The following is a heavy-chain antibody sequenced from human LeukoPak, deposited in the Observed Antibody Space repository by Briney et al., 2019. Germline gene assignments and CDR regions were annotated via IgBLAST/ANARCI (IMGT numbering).Heavy chain of an antibody. CDR1: GGTFSSYA. Sequence: GASVKVSCKASGGTFSSYAISWVRQAPGQGLEWMGIINPSGGSTSYAQKFQGRVTMTRDMSTSTVYMELSSLRSDDTAVYHCARAKNWNNLGDYYYYMDVWGKGTTVTVSS. CDR2: INPSGGST. CDR3: ARAKNWNNLGDYYYYMDV. D-gene: IGHD1/OR15-1a*01. J-gene: IGHJ6*03. V-gene: IGHV1-46*01.